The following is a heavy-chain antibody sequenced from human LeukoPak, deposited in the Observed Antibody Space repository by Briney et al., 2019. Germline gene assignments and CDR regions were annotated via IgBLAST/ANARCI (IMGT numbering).Heavy chain of an antibody. CDR2: ITGNAGSA. D-gene: IGHD2-15*01. CDR3: AKRYCSGGNCYAGGSYFDS. V-gene: IGHV3-23*01. J-gene: IGHJ4*02. CDR1: GFTFSSYD. Sequence: GGSLRLSCAASGFTFSSYDMSWVRQAVGKGLEWVSSITGNAGSAYHADSVRGRFTISRDNSKNTLYLQMNSLRAEDTAVYYCAKRYCSGGNCYAGGSYFDSWGQGTLVTVSS.